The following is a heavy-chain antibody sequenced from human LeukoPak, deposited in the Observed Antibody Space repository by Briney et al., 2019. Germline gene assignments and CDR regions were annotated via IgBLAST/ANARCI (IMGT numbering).Heavy chain of an antibody. CDR1: GGSFSGYY. CDR2: INHSGST. V-gene: IGHV4-34*01. D-gene: IGHD3-10*01. J-gene: IGHJ6*03. Sequence: PSETLSLTCAVYGGSFSGYYWSWIRQPPGKGLEWIGEINHSGSTNNNPSLKSRVTISVDTSKNQFSLKLSSVTAADTAVYYCARGRGGVRGGSRYYYMDVWGKGTTVTVSS. CDR3: ARGRGGVRGGSRYYYMDV.